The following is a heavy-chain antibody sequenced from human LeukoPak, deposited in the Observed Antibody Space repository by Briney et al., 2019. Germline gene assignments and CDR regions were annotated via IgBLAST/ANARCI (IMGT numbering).Heavy chain of an antibody. Sequence: ASVKVSCKASGYTFTNYLLHWVRQAPGQGLEWVGRITPSVDTTSYAQKFRDRVTMTRDTSTSTVYMELSSLRSEDTAVYHCVREESGGYFDYWGQGTLVTVSS. CDR2: ITPSVDTT. CDR3: VREESGGYFDY. CDR1: GYTFTNYL. D-gene: IGHD2-8*02. J-gene: IGHJ4*02. V-gene: IGHV1-46*01.